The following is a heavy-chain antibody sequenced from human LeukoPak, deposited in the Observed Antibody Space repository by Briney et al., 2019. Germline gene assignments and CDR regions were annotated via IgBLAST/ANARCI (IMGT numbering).Heavy chain of an antibody. CDR2: IYYSGST. CDR3: ARRAYSSGYYFFDY. D-gene: IGHD3-22*01. J-gene: IGHJ4*02. Sequence: PSETLSLTCTVSGGSISSYFWNWIRQPPGKGPEWIGYIYYSGSTNYNPSLKSRVTISIDTSKNQFSLKLSSVTAAATAVYYCARRAYSSGYYFFDYWGQGTLVTVSS. V-gene: IGHV4-59*01. CDR1: GGSISSYF.